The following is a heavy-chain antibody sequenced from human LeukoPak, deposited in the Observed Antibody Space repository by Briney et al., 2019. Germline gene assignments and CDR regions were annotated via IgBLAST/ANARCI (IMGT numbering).Heavy chain of an antibody. J-gene: IGHJ3*02. CDR1: AFTFDDYA. CDR2: INSDGSST. D-gene: IGHD3-10*01. V-gene: IGHV3-74*01. CDR3: ARSGPEDAFDI. Sequence: GGSLRLSCAASAFTFDDYAMHWVRQAPGKGLEWVSRINSDGSSTSYADSVKGRFTISRDNAKNTLYLQMNSLRAEDTAVYYCARSGPEDAFDIWGQGTMVTVSS.